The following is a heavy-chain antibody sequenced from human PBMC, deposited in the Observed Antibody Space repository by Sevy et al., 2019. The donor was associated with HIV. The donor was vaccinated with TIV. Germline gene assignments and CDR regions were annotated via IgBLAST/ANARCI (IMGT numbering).Heavy chain of an antibody. Sequence: ASVKVSCKASGYTFTNYAIHWVRQAPGQKLEWMGRINVGNGNTLSQKFQDRVTFTRDTSASTAYMQLSRLRSEDTAVYYCARGEFSSGSSCYSEFFDYWGQGALVTVSS. V-gene: IGHV1-3*01. D-gene: IGHD2-15*01. CDR1: GYTFTNYA. CDR3: ARGEFSSGSSCYSEFFDY. J-gene: IGHJ4*02. CDR2: INVGNGNT.